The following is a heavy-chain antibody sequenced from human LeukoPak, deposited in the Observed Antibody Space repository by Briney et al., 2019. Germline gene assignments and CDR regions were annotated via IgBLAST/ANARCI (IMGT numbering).Heavy chain of an antibody. V-gene: IGHV3-11*01. Sequence: GGSLRLSCAASGFTFSDHYMSWFRQAPGKGLEWVSYISNSGSLKYYADSVKGRFTISRDNSKNTLYLQMNSLRAEDTAVYYCAKSGSRKAFDIWGQGTMVTVSS. CDR1: GFTFSDHY. CDR2: ISNSGSLK. J-gene: IGHJ3*02. CDR3: AKSGSRKAFDI. D-gene: IGHD1-26*01.